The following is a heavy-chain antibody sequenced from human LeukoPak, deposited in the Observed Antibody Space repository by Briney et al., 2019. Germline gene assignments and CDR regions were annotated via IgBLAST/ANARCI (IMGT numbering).Heavy chain of an antibody. Sequence: ASVKVSCKASGYTFTSYDINWVRQATGQGLEWLGWMNPNSGNTGYAQKFQGRVTITRNTSTSTAYMEMSSQTSEDTAVYYCARGRDWLRWFDPWGQGTLVTVSS. D-gene: IGHD3/OR15-3a*01. CDR1: GYTFTSYD. J-gene: IGHJ5*02. V-gene: IGHV1-8*03. CDR3: ARGRDWLRWFDP. CDR2: MNPNSGNT.